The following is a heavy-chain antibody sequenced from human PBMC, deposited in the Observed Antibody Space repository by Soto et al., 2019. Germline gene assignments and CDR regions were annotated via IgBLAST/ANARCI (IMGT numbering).Heavy chain of an antibody. CDR2: ISGSGGST. Sequence: GSLLLSCAASGFTFRSYAMSWVRQAPGKGLEWVSGISGSGGSTYYADSVKVRFTISRDNSKNTLYLQMNSLRAEDTAVYYCANQHPSIGYMDYFYGMDVWGQGTTVTVYS. V-gene: IGHV3-23*01. J-gene: IGHJ6*02. CDR1: GFTFRSYA. D-gene: IGHD5-12*01. CDR3: ANQHPSIGYMDYFYGMDV.